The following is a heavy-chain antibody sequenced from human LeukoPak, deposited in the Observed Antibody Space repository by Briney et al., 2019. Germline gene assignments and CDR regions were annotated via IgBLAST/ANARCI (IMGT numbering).Heavy chain of an antibody. Sequence: ASVKVSCKASGYTFTTYSMHWVRQAPGQGLEWMAIINLSGGSTDYTQKFQGRVTMTRDTSTSTVYMELSSLRSEDTAVYYCVRHNHMDVWGQGTTITVSS. V-gene: IGHV1-46*01. CDR2: INLSGGST. J-gene: IGHJ6*02. CDR1: GYTFTTYS. CDR3: VRHNHMDV.